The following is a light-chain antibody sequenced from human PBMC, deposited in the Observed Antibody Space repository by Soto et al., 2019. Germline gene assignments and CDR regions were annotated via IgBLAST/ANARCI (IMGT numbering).Light chain of an antibody. V-gene: IGKV1-39*01. CDR3: QESYGMQFT. Sequence: IQMTQSPSSLSASVGDRVTITCRASQSIDAYVNWYQQKSGKAPKLLIYVASTLQSGVPSRFSGSGSGTDFTLTISSLQPEDFATYYCQESYGMQFTFGGGTKVDI. J-gene: IGKJ4*01. CDR1: QSIDAY. CDR2: VAS.